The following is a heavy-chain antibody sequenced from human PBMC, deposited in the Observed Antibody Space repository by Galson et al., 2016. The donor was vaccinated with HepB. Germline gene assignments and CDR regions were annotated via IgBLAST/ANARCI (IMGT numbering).Heavy chain of an antibody. Sequence: SLRLSCAASGFTFTTSWMTWVRQAPGRGLEWLANIKEDGGSTNHVDSVKGRFTISRDNSTNTLYLQMNSLRAEDTAVYYCATDGNADSPWGPGTLVTVSS. CDR3: ATDGNADSP. D-gene: IGHD4-23*01. CDR1: GFTFTTSW. CDR2: IKEDGGST. V-gene: IGHV3-7*03. J-gene: IGHJ5*02.